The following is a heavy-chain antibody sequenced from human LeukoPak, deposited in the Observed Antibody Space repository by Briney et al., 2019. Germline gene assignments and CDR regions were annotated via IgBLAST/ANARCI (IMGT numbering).Heavy chain of an antibody. J-gene: IGHJ4*02. CDR2: INHSGST. CDR3: ATTYYGYVWGSYRYFDY. V-gene: IGHV4-34*01. CDR1: GGSFSGYY. D-gene: IGHD3-16*02. Sequence: SETLSLTCAVYGGSFSGYYWSWIRQPPGKGLEWIGEINHSGSTNYNPSLKSRVTISVDTSKNQFSLKLSSVTAADTAVYYCATTYYGYVWGSYRYFDYWGQGTLVTVSS.